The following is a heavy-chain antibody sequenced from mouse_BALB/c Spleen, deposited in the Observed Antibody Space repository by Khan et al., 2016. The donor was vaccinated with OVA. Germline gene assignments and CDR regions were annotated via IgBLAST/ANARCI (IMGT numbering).Heavy chain of an antibody. J-gene: IGHJ3*01. V-gene: IGHV1S135*01. CDR2: IYPGGSGT. D-gene: IGHD2-2*01. CDR1: GYSFTNYS. CDR3: ARHGSVAWFNY. Sequence: VQLQESGPELVTPCASVKISCNASGYSFTNYSIRWIIQRHGKSLEWIGFIYPGGSGTNYNQNFTGKATLTANKSSSTAYINLSNLPSEDSAVYYCARHGSVAWFNYWGQGTLVTVSA.